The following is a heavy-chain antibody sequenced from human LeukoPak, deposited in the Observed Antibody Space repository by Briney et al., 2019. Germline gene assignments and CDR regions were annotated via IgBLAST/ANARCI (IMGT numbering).Heavy chain of an antibody. J-gene: IGHJ4*02. V-gene: IGHV5-51*01. Sequence: GASLQISCNSPGSIFTGFWIGWVRQLPGKGLEWMGIIYPYDSETRYSPSFQGQVTISADKSISTAYLQWSSLKASDTAMYYCARHIGYSAWNPDYWGQGTLVTVSS. CDR2: IYPYDSET. D-gene: IGHD5-18*01. CDR1: GSIFTGFW. CDR3: ARHIGYSAWNPDY.